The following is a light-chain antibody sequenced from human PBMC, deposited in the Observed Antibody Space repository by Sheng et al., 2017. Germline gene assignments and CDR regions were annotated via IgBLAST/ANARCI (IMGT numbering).Light chain of an antibody. CDR1: QGISSY. J-gene: IGKJ4*01. Sequence: DIQLTQSPSFLSASVGDRVTITCRASQGISSYLAWYQQKPGKAPKLLIYAASTLQSGVPSRFSGSGSGTEFTLTISSLQPEDFATYYCQQLNSYPTFGRRDQGGDQT. CDR3: QQLNSYPT. V-gene: IGKV1-9*01. CDR2: AAS.